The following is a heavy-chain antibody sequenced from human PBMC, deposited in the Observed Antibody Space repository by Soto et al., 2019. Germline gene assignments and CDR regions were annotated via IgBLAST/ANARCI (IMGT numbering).Heavy chain of an antibody. J-gene: IGHJ6*02. Sequence: SETLSLTCTVSGVSISSGDYLWTWIRQPPGKGLEWIGYIYYSGSTYYNPSLKSRVTISVDTSKNQFSLKLSAMTAADTAVYYCARDEYYYGMDVWGQGTTVTVSS. CDR3: ARDEYYYGMDV. V-gene: IGHV4-30-4*01. CDR2: IYYSGST. CDR1: GVSISSGDYL.